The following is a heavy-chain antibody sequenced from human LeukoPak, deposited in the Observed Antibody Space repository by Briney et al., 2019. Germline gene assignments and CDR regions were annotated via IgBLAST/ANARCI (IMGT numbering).Heavy chain of an antibody. CDR2: VDYSGGT. Sequence: PSETLSLTCSVSGASISNSDYYWGWIRQPPGKGLEWIGSVDYSGGTYYNPSLKGRVTIAVDTYQKQVSLKVNPVTAADTAVYYCARRSNKGPYSYITNDYWGQGTLVTVSS. D-gene: IGHD5-18*01. CDR3: ARRSNKGPYSYITNDY. V-gene: IGHV4-39*01. CDR1: GASISNSDYY. J-gene: IGHJ4*02.